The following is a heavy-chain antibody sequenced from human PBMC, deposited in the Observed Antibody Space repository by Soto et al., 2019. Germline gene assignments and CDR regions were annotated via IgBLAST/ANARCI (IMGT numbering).Heavy chain of an antibody. CDR3: ARGGGGNVVVPAALFFDY. J-gene: IGHJ4*02. D-gene: IGHD2-2*01. V-gene: IGHV4-30-4*01. CDR1: GGSISSGDYY. CDR2: IYYSGST. Sequence: SETLSLTCTVSGGSISSGDYYWSWIRQPPGKGLEWIGYIYYSGSTYYNPSLKSRVTISVDTSKNQFSLKLSSVTAADTAVYYCARGGGGNVVVPAALFFDYWGQGTLVTVSS.